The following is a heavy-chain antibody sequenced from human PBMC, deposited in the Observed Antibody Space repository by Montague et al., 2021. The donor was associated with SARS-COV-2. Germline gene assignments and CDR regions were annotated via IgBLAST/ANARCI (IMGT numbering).Heavy chain of an antibody. CDR1: QARVVELC. V-gene: IGHV4-34*01. CDR2: SHLRRDT. J-gene: IGHJ4*02. CDR3: ARGWPYGDYGRVDY. D-gene: IGHD4-17*01. Sequence: SETLSLTCAVTQARVVELCRNWEGHTPEHQPPPDGESHLRRDTNYNPSLKSRVTISVDTSKNQFSLKLSSVTAADTAVYYCARGWPYGDYGRVDYWGQGTLVTVSS.